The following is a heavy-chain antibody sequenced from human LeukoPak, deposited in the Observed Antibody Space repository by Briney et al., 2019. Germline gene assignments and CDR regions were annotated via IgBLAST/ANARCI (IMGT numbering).Heavy chain of an antibody. CDR1: RGTFSSYV. Sequence: GASVSVSCKPARGTFSSYVISWVRQAAGQGGEGMGGIVPIIGTADDAQKFQGGVTITADESTSTAYMELSRLRSEDTAVYYCASWKSSCRYPDAFDIWGQGTMVTVSS. D-gene: IGHD1-1*01. CDR2: IVPIIGTA. J-gene: IGHJ3*02. CDR3: ASWKSSCRYPDAFDI. V-gene: IGHV1-69*13.